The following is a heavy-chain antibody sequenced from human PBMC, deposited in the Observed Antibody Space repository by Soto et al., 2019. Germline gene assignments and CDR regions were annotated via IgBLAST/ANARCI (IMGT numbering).Heavy chain of an antibody. J-gene: IGHJ4*02. CDR2: IIPIFGTA. CDR3: ASYRYYYDSSGYYFDY. V-gene: IGHV1-69*13. D-gene: IGHD3-22*01. CDR1: GVTFSSYA. Sequence: SVKVSCKASGVTFSSYAISWVRQAPGQGLEWMGGIIPIFGTANYAQKFQGRVTITADESTSTAYMELSSLRSEDTAVYYCASYRYYYDSSGYYFDYWGQGTLVTVSS.